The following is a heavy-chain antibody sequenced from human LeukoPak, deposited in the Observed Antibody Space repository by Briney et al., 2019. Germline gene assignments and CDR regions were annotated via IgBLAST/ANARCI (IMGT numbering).Heavy chain of an antibody. CDR1: GFTVSSNY. D-gene: IGHD3-9*01. J-gene: IGHJ3*02. Sequence: GGSLRLSCAASGFTVSSNYMSWVRQAPGKGLEWVSSISSSSYIYYADSVKGRFTISRDNAKNSLYLQMNSLRAEDTAVYYCAREWEYYDILTGYSPIAFDIWGQGTMVTVSS. CDR2: ISSSSYI. V-gene: IGHV3-69-1*01. CDR3: AREWEYYDILTGYSPIAFDI.